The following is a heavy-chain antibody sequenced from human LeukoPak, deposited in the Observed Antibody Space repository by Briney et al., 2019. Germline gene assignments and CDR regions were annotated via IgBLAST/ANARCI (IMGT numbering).Heavy chain of an antibody. Sequence: SETLSLTCTVSGGSISSSSYYRGWIRQPPGKGLEWIGYIYYSGSTYYNPSLKSRVTISVDTSKNQFSLKLSSVTAADTAVYYCARDSSRPNWFDPWGQGTLVTVSS. D-gene: IGHD2-15*01. CDR3: ARDSSRPNWFDP. J-gene: IGHJ5*02. CDR1: GGSISSSSYY. V-gene: IGHV4-39*07. CDR2: IYYSGST.